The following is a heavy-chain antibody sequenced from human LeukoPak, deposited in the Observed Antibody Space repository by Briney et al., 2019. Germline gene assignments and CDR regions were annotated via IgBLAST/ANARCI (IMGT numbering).Heavy chain of an antibody. V-gene: IGHV3-15*01. J-gene: IGHJ3*02. CDR1: GYTFNNAW. D-gene: IGHD3-22*01. CDR2: IKSKTDDGTT. Sequence: PGGSLRLSCAASGYTFNNAWMNWVRQAPGKGLEWVGRIKSKTDDGTTDYAAPVKGRFTISRDDSKNTLYLQMNSLKTEDTAVYYCTTGYFDSSGIYAFDIWGQGTMVTVSS. CDR3: TTGYFDSSGIYAFDI.